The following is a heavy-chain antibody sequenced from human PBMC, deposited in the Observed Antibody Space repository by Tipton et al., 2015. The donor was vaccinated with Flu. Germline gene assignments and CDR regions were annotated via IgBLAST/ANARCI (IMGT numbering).Heavy chain of an antibody. Sequence: TLSLTCTVSGGSISSHYWSWIRQPPGKGLEWIGYIYYSGSISYNPSLKSRVTISLDTPKNHFSLKLSSVTAADTAVYYCARKSCSGGSCYHFDYWGQGTLVTVSS. CDR1: GGSISSHY. CDR3: ARKSCSGGSCYHFDY. D-gene: IGHD2-15*01. V-gene: IGHV4-59*11. CDR2: IYYSGSI. J-gene: IGHJ4*02.